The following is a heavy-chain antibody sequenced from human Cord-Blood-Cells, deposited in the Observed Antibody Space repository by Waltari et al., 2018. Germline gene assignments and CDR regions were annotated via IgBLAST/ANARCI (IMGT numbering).Heavy chain of an antibody. D-gene: IGHD2-15*01. Sequence: QVQLVQSGAEVKKPGSSVKVSCKASGGTFSSYAISWVRQAPGQGLEWMGGIIPIFGTANYAQEFQGRVTITADESTSTAYMELSSLRSEDTAVYYCARGSNHCSGGSCYWYFDLWGRGTLVTVSS. J-gene: IGHJ2*01. V-gene: IGHV1-69*01. CDR2: IIPIFGTA. CDR1: GGTFSSYA. CDR3: ARGSNHCSGGSCYWYFDL.